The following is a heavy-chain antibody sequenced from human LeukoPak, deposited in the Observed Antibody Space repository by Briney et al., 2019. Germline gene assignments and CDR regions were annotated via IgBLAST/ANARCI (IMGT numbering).Heavy chain of an antibody. V-gene: IGHV1-69*06. CDR3: ASYGDYVRLYYYYYYMDV. CDR2: IIPIFGTA. Sequence: VASVKVSCKASGGTFSSYAISWVRQAPGQGLEWMGGIIPIFGTANYAQKFQGRVTITADKSTSTAYMELSSLRSEDTAVYYCASYGDYVRLYYYYYYMDVWGKGTTVTVSS. J-gene: IGHJ6*03. D-gene: IGHD4-17*01. CDR1: GGTFSSYA.